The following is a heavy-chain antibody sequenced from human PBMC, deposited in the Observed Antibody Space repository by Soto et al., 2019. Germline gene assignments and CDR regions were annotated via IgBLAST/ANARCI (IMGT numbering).Heavy chain of an antibody. CDR3: ARQASGYYYGWFDP. V-gene: IGHV4-39*01. Sequence: QLLLQESGPGLVKPSETLSLTCTVSGGSILDSTYYWAWIRQSPGKGLEWIGTIFYSGGTFYTPSLEXXVXLSVATSNNQFSLKLSSVTAADTAVYYCARQASGYYYGWFDPWGQGTLVTVSS. D-gene: IGHD3-22*01. J-gene: IGHJ5*02. CDR2: IFYSGGT. CDR1: GGSILDSTYY.